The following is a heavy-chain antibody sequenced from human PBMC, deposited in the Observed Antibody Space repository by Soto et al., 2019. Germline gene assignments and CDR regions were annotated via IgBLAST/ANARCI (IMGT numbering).Heavy chain of an antibody. Sequence: QVQLVESGGGVVQPGRSLRLSCAASGFTFSSYGMHWVRQAPGKGLEWVAVISYDGSNKYYADSVKGRFTVSRDKSKNTLYLQVNSPRAEDTAGYYCAKDKVPVVVTAPFDYWGQGTLVTVSS. CDR3: AKDKVPVVVTAPFDY. D-gene: IGHD2-21*02. CDR2: ISYDGSNK. CDR1: GFTFSSYG. J-gene: IGHJ4*02. V-gene: IGHV3-30*18.